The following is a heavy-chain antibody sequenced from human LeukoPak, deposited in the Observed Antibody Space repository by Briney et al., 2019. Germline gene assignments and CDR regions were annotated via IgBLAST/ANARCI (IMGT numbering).Heavy chain of an antibody. V-gene: IGHV7-4-1*02. D-gene: IGHD3-3*01. CDR1: GYTFTSYA. Sequence: ASVKVSCKASGYTFTSYAMNRVRQAPGQGLEWMGWINTNTGNPTYAQGFTGRFVFSLDTSVSTAYLQISSLKAEDTAVYYCARDSSTIFGVVHDYWGQGTLVTVSS. J-gene: IGHJ4*02. CDR2: INTNTGNP. CDR3: ARDSSTIFGVVHDY.